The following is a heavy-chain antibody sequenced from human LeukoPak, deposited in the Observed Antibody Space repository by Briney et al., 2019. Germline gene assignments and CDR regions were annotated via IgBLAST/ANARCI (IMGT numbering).Heavy chain of an antibody. D-gene: IGHD5-24*01. CDR3: ARGMEMATMEYFDY. J-gene: IGHJ4*02. CDR1: GFTFSSYE. Sequence: HPVGSLRLSCAASGFTFSSYEMKWVRQAAGKGLEWVSYISSSGSTIYYADSVKCRFTISRDNAKNSLYLQMNSLRAEDTAVYYCARGMEMATMEYFDYWGQGTLVTVSS. V-gene: IGHV3-48*03. CDR2: ISSSGSTI.